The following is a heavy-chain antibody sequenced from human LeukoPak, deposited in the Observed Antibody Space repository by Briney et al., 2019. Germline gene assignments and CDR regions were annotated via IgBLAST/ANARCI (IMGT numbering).Heavy chain of an antibody. CDR1: GYTFTGYY. V-gene: IGHV1-2*04. CDR3: ARDRERSSSSTGDAFDI. J-gene: IGHJ3*02. Sequence: ASVKVSCKASGYTFTGYYMHWVRQAPGQGLEWMGWINPNSGGTNYAQKFQGWVTMSRDTPISTAYMELSRLRSDDTAVYYCARDRERSSSSTGDAFDIWGQGTMVTVSS. CDR2: INPNSGGT. D-gene: IGHD6-13*01.